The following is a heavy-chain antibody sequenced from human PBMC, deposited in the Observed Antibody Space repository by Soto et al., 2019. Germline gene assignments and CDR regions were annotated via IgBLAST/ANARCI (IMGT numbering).Heavy chain of an antibody. V-gene: IGHV3-13*05. CDR1: GFTFSSYD. J-gene: IGHJ3*02. CDR3: ARGGATVVKEGAFDI. CDR2: IGTAGDP. Sequence: GESLKISCAASGFTFSSYDMHWVRQATGKGLEWVSAIGTAGDPYYPGSVKGRFTISRENAKNSLYLQMNSLRAGDTAVYYCARGGATVVKEGAFDIWGQGTMVTVSS. D-gene: IGHD4-17*01.